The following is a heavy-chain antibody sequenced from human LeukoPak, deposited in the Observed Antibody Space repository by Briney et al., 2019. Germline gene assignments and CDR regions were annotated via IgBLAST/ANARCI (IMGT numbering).Heavy chain of an antibody. D-gene: IGHD3-22*01. J-gene: IGHJ4*02. V-gene: IGHV3-11*01. CDR2: ISSSGSTI. CDR1: GFTFSDYY. CDR3: ARDPRICDSSGYSLDY. Sequence: GGSLILSCAASGFTFSDYYMSWIRQAPGKGLEWVSYISSSGSTIYYADSVKGRFTISRDNAKNSLYLQMNSLRAEDTAVYYCARDPRICDSSGYSLDYWGQGTLVTVSS.